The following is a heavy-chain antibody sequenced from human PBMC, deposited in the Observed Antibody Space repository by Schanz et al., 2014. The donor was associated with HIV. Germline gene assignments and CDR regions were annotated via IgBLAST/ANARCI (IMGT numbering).Heavy chain of an antibody. V-gene: IGHV1-8*01. CDR2: MNPNSGNT. CDR1: GYTFTNYD. J-gene: IGHJ5*02. D-gene: IGHD6-6*01. CDR3: ARARAKIEGRPVGNWFDP. Sequence: QVQLVQSGAEVKKPGASVKVSCKTSGYTFTNYDINWVRKASGQGFEWMGWMNPNSGNTGYAQKFQGRVTMTGNTSISTAYMELRGLTSEDTAVYFCARARAKIEGRPVGNWFDPWGQGTLVTVSS.